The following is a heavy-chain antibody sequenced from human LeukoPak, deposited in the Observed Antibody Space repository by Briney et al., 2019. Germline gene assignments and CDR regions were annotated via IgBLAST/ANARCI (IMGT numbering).Heavy chain of an antibody. D-gene: IGHD6-13*01. V-gene: IGHV3-53*01. CDR3: ARDRQSSSWALFDC. J-gene: IGHJ4*02. CDR2: IYSDGST. CDR1: GFTVRGNY. Sequence: PGGSLRLSCAASGFTVRGNYMSWVRQAPGKGLECVSVIYSDGSTYYADSVKGRFTISRDNSKNTLYLQMNSLRAEDTAVYYCARDRQSSSWALFDCWGQGTLVTVSS.